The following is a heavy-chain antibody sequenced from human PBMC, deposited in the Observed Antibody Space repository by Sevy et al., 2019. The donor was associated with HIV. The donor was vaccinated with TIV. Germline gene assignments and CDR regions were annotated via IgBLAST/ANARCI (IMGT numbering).Heavy chain of an antibody. Sequence: GGSLRLSCAASGFTFGSYGMHWVRQAPGKGLEWVAVISYDGSNKYYADSVKGRFTISRDNSKKTLYLQMNSLRAEDTAVYYCAKSLVPGIAAAGPIFDYWGQGTLVTVSS. V-gene: IGHV3-30*18. D-gene: IGHD6-13*01. CDR3: AKSLVPGIAAAGPIFDY. J-gene: IGHJ4*02. CDR2: ISYDGSNK. CDR1: GFTFGSYG.